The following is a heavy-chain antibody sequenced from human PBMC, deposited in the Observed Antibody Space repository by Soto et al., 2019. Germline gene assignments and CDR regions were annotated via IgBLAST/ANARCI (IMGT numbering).Heavy chain of an antibody. J-gene: IGHJ6*02. V-gene: IGHV3-33*01. CDR3: ARALPQPVTSYYYYGMDV. CDR1: GFTFSSYG. Sequence: QVQLVESGGGVVQPGRSLRLSCAASGFTFSSYGMHWVRQAPGKGLEWVAVIWYDGSNKYYADAVKGRFTISRDNSKNTLYLQMNSLIAEDTAVYYCARALPQPVTSYYYYGMDVWGQGTTVNASS. CDR2: IWYDGSNK. D-gene: IGHD3-3*01.